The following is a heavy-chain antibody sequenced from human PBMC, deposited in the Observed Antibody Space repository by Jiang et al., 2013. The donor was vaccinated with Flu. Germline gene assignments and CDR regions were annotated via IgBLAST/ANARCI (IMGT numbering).Heavy chain of an antibody. CDR2: IGWNSGNI. V-gene: IGHV3-9*01. D-gene: IGHD3-10*02. J-gene: IGHJ3*02. Sequence: VQLVESGGGLVQPGRSLRLSCVASGFNFDDYGMHWVRQAPGKGLEWVSGIGWNSGNIGYADSVKGRFTISRDNAKNSLYLQMNSLRAEDTALYYCTKDIAAVVMDMIGDSVFDIWGRGTMVTVSS. CDR3: TKDIAAVVMDMIGDSVFDI. CDR1: GFNFDDYG.